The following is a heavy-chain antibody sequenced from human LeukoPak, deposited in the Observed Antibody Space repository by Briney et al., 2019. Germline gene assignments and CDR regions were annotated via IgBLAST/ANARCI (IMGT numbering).Heavy chain of an antibody. Sequence: ESGPTLVKPTQTLTLTCTFSGFSLRTSGVGVGWIRQPPGKALEWLALIYWDDDKRYSPSLESRLTLTKDTSKNQVVLTMTNMDPVDTATYYCAHRQRVPMLRGQHFYFDYWGQGTLVTVSS. CDR3: AHRQRVPMLRGQHFYFDY. J-gene: IGHJ4*02. V-gene: IGHV2-5*02. CDR1: GFSLRTSGVG. D-gene: IGHD3-10*01. CDR2: IYWDDDK.